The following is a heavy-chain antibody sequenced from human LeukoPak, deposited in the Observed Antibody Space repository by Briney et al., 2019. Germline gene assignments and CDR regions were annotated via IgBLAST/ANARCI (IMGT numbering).Heavy chain of an antibody. CDR1: GYTLTSYA. Sequence: GASVKVSCKASGYTLTSYAMNWVRQAPGQGLEWMGWINTNTGNPTYAQGFTGQFVFSLDTSVNTAYLQISSLKAEDTALYYCARNRVTARPYDYWGQGTLVTVSS. V-gene: IGHV7-4-1*02. J-gene: IGHJ4*02. CDR2: INTNTGNP. CDR3: ARNRVTARPYDY. D-gene: IGHD6-6*01.